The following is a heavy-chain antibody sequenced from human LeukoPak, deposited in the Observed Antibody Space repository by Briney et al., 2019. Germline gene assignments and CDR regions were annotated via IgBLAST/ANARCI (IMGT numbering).Heavy chain of an antibody. V-gene: IGHV3-23*01. CDR1: GFTFSSYA. Sequence: GGSLRLSCAASGFTFSSYAMNWVRQAPGKGLEWVSLITGSGGNTYYADSVKGRFTISRDNSKNTLYLQMDGLRADDTAVYSCAKAAGSTYGSEYFHYWGQETLVSVST. D-gene: IGHD5-18*01. CDR2: ITGSGGNT. J-gene: IGHJ4*02. CDR3: AKAAGSTYGSEYFHY.